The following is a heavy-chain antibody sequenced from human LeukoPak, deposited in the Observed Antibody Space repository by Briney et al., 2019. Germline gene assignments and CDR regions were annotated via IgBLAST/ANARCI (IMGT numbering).Heavy chain of an antibody. CDR2: INWNGGST. CDR3: ARGGRYSSGWPSFDY. D-gene: IGHD6-19*01. Sequence: GGSLRLSCAASGFTFDDYGMSWVRQAPGKGLEWVSGINWNGGSTVYADSVKGRFTISRDNAKNSLYLQMNSLRAEDTALYYCARGGRYSSGWPSFDYWGQGTLLTVSS. CDR1: GFTFDDYG. V-gene: IGHV3-20*04. J-gene: IGHJ4*02.